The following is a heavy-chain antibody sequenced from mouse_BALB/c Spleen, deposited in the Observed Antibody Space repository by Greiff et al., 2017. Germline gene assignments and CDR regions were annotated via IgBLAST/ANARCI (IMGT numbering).Heavy chain of an antibody. CDR2: ISSGGGST. V-gene: IGHV5-12-1*01. CDR1: GFAFSSYD. J-gene: IGHJ4*01. CDR3: ARRTDYYAMDY. Sequence: DVQLVESGGGLVKPGGSLKLSCAASGFAFSSYDMSWVRQTPEKRLEWVAYISSGGGSTYYPDTVKGRFTISRDNAKNTLYLQMSSLKSEDTAMYYCARRTDYYAMDYWGQGTSVTVSS.